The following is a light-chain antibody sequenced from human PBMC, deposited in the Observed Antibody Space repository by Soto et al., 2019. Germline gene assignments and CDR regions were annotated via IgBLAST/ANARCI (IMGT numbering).Light chain of an antibody. CDR2: KAS. CDR1: QSISSW. J-gene: IGKJ1*01. Sequence: DIQMTQSPSTLSASVGDRVTITCRASQSISSWLAWYQQKPGRAPKLLIYKASSLESGVPSRFSGSGSGTEFTLTISSLQPEDFATDYCQQYNSQWTFGQGTKVDIK. CDR3: QQYNSQWT. V-gene: IGKV1-5*03.